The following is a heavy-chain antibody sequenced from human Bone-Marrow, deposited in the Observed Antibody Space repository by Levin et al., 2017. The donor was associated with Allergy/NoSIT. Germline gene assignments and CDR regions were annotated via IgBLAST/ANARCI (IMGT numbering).Heavy chain of an antibody. CDR3: GRARVVVGPAAPIDY. CDR2: ISHSGSP. J-gene: IGHJ4*02. D-gene: IGHD2-2*01. V-gene: IGHV4-34*01. CDR1: GGSFSGYY. Sequence: SETLSLTCAVYGGSFSGYYWIWIRQPPGKGLEWIGDISHSGSPNYNPSLKSRVTMSVDTSKNLFSLKLSSVTAADTAVYYCGRARVVVGPAAPIDYWGQGTLVTVSS.